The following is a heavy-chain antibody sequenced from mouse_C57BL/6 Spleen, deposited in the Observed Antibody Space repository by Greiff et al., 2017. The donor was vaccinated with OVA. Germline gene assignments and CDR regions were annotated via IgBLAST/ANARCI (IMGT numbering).Heavy chain of an antibody. CDR2: IDPSDSYT. Sequence: QVQLQQPGAELVKPGASVKLSCKASGYTFTSYWMQWVKQRPGQGLEWIGEIDPSDSYTNYNQKVKGKATLTVDTSSSTAYMQLSSLTSEDYSGYYCAKGDGYPAYWGQGTLLTVSA. V-gene: IGHV1-50*01. D-gene: IGHD2-3*01. CDR3: AKGDGYPAY. CDR1: GYTFTSYW. J-gene: IGHJ3*01.